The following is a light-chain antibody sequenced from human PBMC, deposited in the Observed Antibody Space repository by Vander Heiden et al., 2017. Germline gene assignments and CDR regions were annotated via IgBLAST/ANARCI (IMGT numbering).Light chain of an antibody. V-gene: IGLV4-69*01. Sequence: QLVLTQSPSASASLGASVKLTCTLSSGHSSYAIAWHQQQPEKGPRYLMKLNSDGSHSKGDGIPDRFSDSSSGAERYLTISSLQSEDEADYYCQTWGTGIRVFGGGTKLTV. J-gene: IGLJ3*02. CDR2: LNSDGSH. CDR3: QTWGTGIRV. CDR1: SGHSSYA.